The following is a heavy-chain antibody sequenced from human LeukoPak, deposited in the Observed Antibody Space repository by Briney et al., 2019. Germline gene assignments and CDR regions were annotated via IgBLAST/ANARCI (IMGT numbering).Heavy chain of an antibody. D-gene: IGHD4-23*01. J-gene: IGHJ4*02. CDR2: ISSSGSTI. CDR1: GFTFSDYY. V-gene: IGHV3-11*01. Sequence: GGSLRLSCAASGFTFSDYYMSWTRQAPGKGLEWVSYISSSGSTIYYADSVKGRFTISRDNAKNSLYLQMNSLRAEDTAVYYCARAPTTVVKFDYWGQGTLVTVSS. CDR3: ARAPTTVVKFDY.